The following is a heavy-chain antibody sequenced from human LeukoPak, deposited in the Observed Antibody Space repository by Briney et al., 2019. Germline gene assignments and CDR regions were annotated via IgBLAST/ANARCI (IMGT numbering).Heavy chain of an antibody. V-gene: IGHV3-7*04. CDR2: IKQDGSEK. CDR3: ARDPRSSSGWYPY. CDR1: GXTFSSYW. D-gene: IGHD6-19*01. J-gene: IGHJ4*02. Sequence: PGGSLRLSCAASGXTFSSYWVSWVRQAPGKGLERVANIKQDGSEKYYVDSVKGRFTISRDNAKNSLYLQMNSLRAEDTAVYYCARDPRSSSGWYPYWGQGTLVTVSS.